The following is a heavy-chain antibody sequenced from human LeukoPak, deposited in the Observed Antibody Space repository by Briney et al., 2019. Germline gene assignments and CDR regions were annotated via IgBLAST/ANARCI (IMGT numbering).Heavy chain of an antibody. J-gene: IGHJ5*02. D-gene: IGHD3-3*01. CDR1: GGSISSSSYY. Sequence: SETLSLTCPVSGGSISSSSYYWGWIRQPPGKGLEWIGSIHYSGSTYYNPSLKSRVTISVDTSKNQFSLKLSSVTAADTAVYYCARDVDITIFGVVTWWFDPWGQGTQVTVSS. V-gene: IGHV4-39*07. CDR2: IHYSGST. CDR3: ARDVDITIFGVVTWWFDP.